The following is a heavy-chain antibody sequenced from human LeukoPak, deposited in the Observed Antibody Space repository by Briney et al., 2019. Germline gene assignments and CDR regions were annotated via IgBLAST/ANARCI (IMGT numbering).Heavy chain of an antibody. CDR3: AKDVGKWESLHFFDY. CDR2: ISGSGAST. J-gene: IGHJ4*02. CDR1: GFTLSTNA. D-gene: IGHD1-26*01. V-gene: IGHV3-23*01. Sequence: GGSLRLSCLTSGFTLSTNAMSWVRQAPGKGLEWISGISGSGASTYYADSVKGRFTISRDDSRDTLYLQMNSLRGDDTAVYYCAKDVGKWESLHFFDYWGQGTLVTVSS.